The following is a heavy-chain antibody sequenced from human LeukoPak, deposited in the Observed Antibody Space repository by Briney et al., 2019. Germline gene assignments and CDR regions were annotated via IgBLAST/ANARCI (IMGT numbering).Heavy chain of an antibody. CDR1: GFTFNNFA. CDR3: AINRYQLLLYPGGGALDV. CDR2: LSGSGGST. D-gene: IGHD2-15*01. V-gene: IGHV3-23*01. Sequence: PGGSLRLSCAASGFTFNNFAMSWVRQVPGKGLEWVSTLSGSGGSTYYSDSVKGRFTISRDNSKDTLYLQLNSLRAEDTAVYYCAINRYQLLLYPGGGALDVWGQGTKVTVSS. J-gene: IGHJ3*01.